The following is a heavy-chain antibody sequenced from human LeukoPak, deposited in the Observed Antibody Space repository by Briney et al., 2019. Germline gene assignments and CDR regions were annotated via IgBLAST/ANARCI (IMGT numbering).Heavy chain of an antibody. CDR2: IYTSGST. CDR1: GGSISSYY. Sequence: SETLSLTCTVSGGSISSYYWSWIRQPAGKGLEWIGRIYTSGSTNYNPSLKSRVTMSVDTSKNQFSLKLSSVTAADTAVYYCAGHAVAGTEDAFDIWGQGTMVTVSS. J-gene: IGHJ3*02. CDR3: AGHAVAGTEDAFDI. V-gene: IGHV4-4*07. D-gene: IGHD6-19*01.